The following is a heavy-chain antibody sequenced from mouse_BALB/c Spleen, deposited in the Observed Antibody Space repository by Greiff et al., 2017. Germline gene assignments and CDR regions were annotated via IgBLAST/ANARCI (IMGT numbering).Heavy chain of an antibody. Sequence: EVQRVESGGGLVKPGGSLKLSCAASGFTFSSYAMSWVRQTPEKRLEWVASISSGGSTYYPDSVKGRFTISRDNARNILYLQMSSLRSEDTAMYYCARGVLDYAMDYWGQGTSVTVSS. CDR2: ISSGGST. D-gene: IGHD1-1*01. J-gene: IGHJ4*01. CDR1: GFTFSSYA. CDR3: ARGVLDYAMDY. V-gene: IGHV5-6-5*01.